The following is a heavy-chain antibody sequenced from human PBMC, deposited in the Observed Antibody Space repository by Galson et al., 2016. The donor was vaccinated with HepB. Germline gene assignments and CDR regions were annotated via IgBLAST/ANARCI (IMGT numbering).Heavy chain of an antibody. Sequence: SLTCTVSGDSVSSSSYYWGWIRQSPGKGLEWIASIYYSGSTYYNPSLKSRVTISVDTSKNQFSLKLSSVTAADTAVYYCARRSITTMHVWGQGTTVTVSS. V-gene: IGHV4-39*01. J-gene: IGHJ6*02. CDR1: GDSVSSSSYY. D-gene: IGHD3-22*01. CDR3: ARRSITTMHV. CDR2: IYYSGST.